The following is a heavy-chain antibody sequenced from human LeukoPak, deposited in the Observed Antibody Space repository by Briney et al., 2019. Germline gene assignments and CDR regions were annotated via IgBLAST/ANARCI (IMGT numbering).Heavy chain of an antibody. V-gene: IGHV3-30*01. CDR2: ISYDGSNE. Sequence: PGGSLRLSCAASGFIFSSYAMHWVRQAPGKGLEWVAVISYDGSNEYYADSVKGRFTISRDNSKNTLYLQMNSLRAEDTAVYYCARGDWCTPGGQEPRATVPS. CDR3: ARGDWCTP. J-gene: IGHJ5*02. CDR1: GFIFSSYA.